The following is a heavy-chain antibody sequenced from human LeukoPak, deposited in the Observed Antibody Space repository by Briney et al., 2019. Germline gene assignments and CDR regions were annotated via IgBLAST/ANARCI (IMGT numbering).Heavy chain of an antibody. CDR3: AKSWNYYDSSGDDALDI. Sequence: GGSLRLSCAAPGFTFSDYGMNWVRQAPGKGLEWVSGISGSGMSTYYADSVKGRFTISRDNSKNTLYLQTNSLRVEDTAVYYCAKSWNYYDSSGDDALDIWGQGTMVTVSS. V-gene: IGHV3-23*01. CDR1: GFTFSDYG. D-gene: IGHD3-22*01. J-gene: IGHJ3*02. CDR2: ISGSGMST.